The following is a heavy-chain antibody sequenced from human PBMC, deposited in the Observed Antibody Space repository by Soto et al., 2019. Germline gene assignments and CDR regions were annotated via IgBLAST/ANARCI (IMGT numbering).Heavy chain of an antibody. J-gene: IGHJ4*02. Sequence: GGSLRLSCVASGFTFDDLSMHWVRQAPGKGLEWLSGISWNADAIGYADSVKGRFTVSRDNAKNSLYLQMSSLRAEDTALYYCVKTNSYARYFDYWGQGTLVTVSS. CDR2: ISWNADAI. CDR3: VKTNSYARYFDY. V-gene: IGHV3-9*01. D-gene: IGHD2-2*01. CDR1: GFTFDDLS.